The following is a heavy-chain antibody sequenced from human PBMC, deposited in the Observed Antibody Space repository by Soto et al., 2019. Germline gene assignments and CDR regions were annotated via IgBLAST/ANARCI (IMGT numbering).Heavy chain of an antibody. J-gene: IGHJ6*02. D-gene: IGHD3-3*01. CDR2: ISYDGITK. V-gene: IGHV3-30*18. Sequence: QAQLVESGGGVVQPGRSLRLSCEASGYSFSNYGMHWVRQAPGKGLEWVAAISYDGITKYHSDSLKGRFTISKDNSKNTLYLEMNSLRPEDTAVYYCAKDMTRFLAWPHYFRGLDVWGQGTTVTVSS. CDR1: GYSFSNYG. CDR3: AKDMTRFLAWPHYFRGLDV.